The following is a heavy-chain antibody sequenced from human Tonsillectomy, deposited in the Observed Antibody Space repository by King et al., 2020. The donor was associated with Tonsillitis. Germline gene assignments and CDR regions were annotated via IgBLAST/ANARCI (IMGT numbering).Heavy chain of an antibody. D-gene: IGHD5-24*01. CDR2: IIPIFGTA. CDR1: GGTFSSYG. J-gene: IGHJ3*02. V-gene: IGHV1-69*01. Sequence: VQLVESGAEVKKPGSSVKVSCKASGGTFSSYGITWVRQAPGQGLEWMGGIIPIFGTANYAQKCQGRVTITADESTSIAYMELSSLRSEDTAIYYCARTREWLPFDNGHDAFDIWGQGTMVTVSS. CDR3: ARTREWLPFDNGHDAFDI.